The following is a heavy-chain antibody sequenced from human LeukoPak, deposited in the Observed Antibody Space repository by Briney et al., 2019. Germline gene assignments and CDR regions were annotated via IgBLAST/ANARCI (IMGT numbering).Heavy chain of an antibody. Sequence: PSETLSLTCTVSGCSISSSSYYWGWLRQPPGKGLEWIGSIYYSGSTYYNPSLKSRVTISVDTSKNQFSLKLSSVTAADTAVYYCARQLSYCSSTSCPQDYWGQGTLVTVSS. V-gene: IGHV4-39*01. D-gene: IGHD2-2*01. CDR1: GCSISSSSYY. CDR2: IYYSGST. J-gene: IGHJ4*02. CDR3: ARQLSYCSSTSCPQDY.